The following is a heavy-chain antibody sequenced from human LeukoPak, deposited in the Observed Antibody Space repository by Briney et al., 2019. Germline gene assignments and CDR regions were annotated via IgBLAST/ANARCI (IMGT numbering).Heavy chain of an antibody. V-gene: IGHV3-21*01. CDR3: ARSGSAGPDY. J-gene: IGHJ4*02. CDR1: GFTFSSYS. CDR2: ISSSSYI. D-gene: IGHD5-12*01. Sequence: GGSLRLSCAASGFTFSSYSMNWVRQAPGKGLEWVSSISSSSYIYYADSVKGRFTISRDNTKNSLYLQMNSPRAEDTAVYYCARSGSAGPDYWGQGTLVTVSS.